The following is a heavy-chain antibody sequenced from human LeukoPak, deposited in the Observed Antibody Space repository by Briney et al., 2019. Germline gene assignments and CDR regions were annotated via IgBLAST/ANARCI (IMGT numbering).Heavy chain of an antibody. J-gene: IGHJ3*02. CDR2: IGTAGDT. Sequence: GGSLRLSCAASRFTFDDYTMHWVRQATGKGLEWVSAIGTAGDTYYPGSVKGRFTISRENAKNSLYLQMNSLRAGDTAVYYCARVNWNDGWYAFDIWGQGTMVTVSS. CDR3: ARVNWNDGWYAFDI. CDR1: RFTFDDYT. V-gene: IGHV3-13*01. D-gene: IGHD1-20*01.